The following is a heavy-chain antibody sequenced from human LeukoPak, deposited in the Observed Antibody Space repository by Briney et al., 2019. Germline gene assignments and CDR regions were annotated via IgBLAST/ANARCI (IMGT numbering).Heavy chain of an antibody. D-gene: IGHD6-13*01. J-gene: IGHJ4*02. Sequence: GASVKVSCKASGYTFTSYGISWVRQAPGQGLEWMGWISAYNGNTNYAQKLQGRVTMTTDTSTSTAYMELRSLRSDDTAVYYCARLSIAAADQQKLNFDYWGQGTLVTVSS. CDR3: ARLSIAAADQQKLNFDY. CDR1: GYTFTSYG. V-gene: IGHV1-18*01. CDR2: ISAYNGNT.